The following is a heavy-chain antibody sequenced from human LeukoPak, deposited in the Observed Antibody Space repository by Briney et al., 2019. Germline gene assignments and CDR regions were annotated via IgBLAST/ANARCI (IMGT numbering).Heavy chain of an antibody. V-gene: IGHV3-7*01. CDR1: ESTFNSYW. Sequence: GGSLRLSCAASESTFNSYWMSWVRQAPGKGLEWVANIKQDGGQIYYLDSVKGRFTVSRDNAKNSLYLQMNSLRAEDTAVYYCARLGARQMLEYWGQGTLVTVSS. D-gene: IGHD4-17*01. CDR3: ARLGARQMLEY. CDR2: IKQDGGQI. J-gene: IGHJ4*02.